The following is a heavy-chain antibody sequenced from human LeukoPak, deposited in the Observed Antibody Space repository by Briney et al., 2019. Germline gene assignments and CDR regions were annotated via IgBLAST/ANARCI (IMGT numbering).Heavy chain of an antibody. CDR1: GGSISSYY. V-gene: IGHV4-59*08. J-gene: IGHJ4*02. CDR2: IYYSGST. Sequence: SETLSLTCTVSGGSISSYYWSWIRQPPGKGLEWIGYIYYSGSTNYNPSLKSRVTISVDTSKNQFSLKLSSVTAADTAVYYCARSPIGYCSGGSCRLFDYWGQGTLVTVSS. CDR3: ARSPIGYCSGGSCRLFDY. D-gene: IGHD2-15*01.